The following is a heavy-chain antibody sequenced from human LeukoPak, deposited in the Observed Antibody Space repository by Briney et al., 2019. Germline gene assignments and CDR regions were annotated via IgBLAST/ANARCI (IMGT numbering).Heavy chain of an antibody. CDR3: ARDHHCSSTSCYTGGYFDY. Sequence: GGSLRLSCAASGFTFSDYYMSWIRQAPGKGLEWVSYISSSGSTIYYADSVKGRFTISRDNAKNSLYLQMNSLRAEDTAGYYCARDHHCSSTSCYTGGYFDYWGQGTLVTVSS. D-gene: IGHD2-2*02. CDR1: GFTFSDYY. CDR2: ISSSGSTI. V-gene: IGHV3-11*04. J-gene: IGHJ4*02.